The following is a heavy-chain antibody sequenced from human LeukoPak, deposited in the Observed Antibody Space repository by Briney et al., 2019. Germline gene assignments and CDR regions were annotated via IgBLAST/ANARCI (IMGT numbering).Heavy chain of an antibody. CDR3: ARARFETTVTALIRKKNYYYYYMDV. V-gene: IGHV3-7*01. J-gene: IGHJ6*03. D-gene: IGHD4-17*01. Sequence: GGSLRLSCAASGFTFSSYWMSWVRQAPGKGLEWVANIKQDGSEKYYVDSVKGRFTISRDNARNSLYLQMNSLRVEDTAVYYCARARFETTVTALIRKKNYYYYYMDVWGKGTTVTVSS. CDR1: GFTFSSYW. CDR2: IKQDGSEK.